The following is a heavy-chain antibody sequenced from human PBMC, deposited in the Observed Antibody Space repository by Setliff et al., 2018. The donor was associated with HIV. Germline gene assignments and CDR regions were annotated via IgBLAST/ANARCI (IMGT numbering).Heavy chain of an antibody. CDR3: ARGRYDYAWGSNREYYYYYMDA. J-gene: IGHJ6*03. CDR2: IIPIFGTA. V-gene: IGHV1-69*05. CDR1: GGTFSSYA. D-gene: IGHD3-16*02. Sequence: ASVKVSCKASGGTFSSYAISWVRQAPGQGLEWMGGIIPIFGTANYADSVKGRFTISRDNSKNMLYLQMNSLRAPDTAVYYCARGRYDYAWGSNREYYYYYMDAWGKGTTVTVSS.